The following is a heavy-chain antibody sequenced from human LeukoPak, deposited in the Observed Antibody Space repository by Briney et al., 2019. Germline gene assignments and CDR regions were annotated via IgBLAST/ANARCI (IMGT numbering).Heavy chain of an antibody. V-gene: IGHV3-74*01. CDR1: GFTFSSYW. CDR2: INTDGSST. J-gene: IGHJ3*02. D-gene: IGHD4-11*01. CDR3: AREATVTTWTPFDI. Sequence: PPGGSLRLSCAASGFTFSSYWMHWVRQAPGKGLVWVSRINTDGSSTSYADSVKGRFTISRDNAKNTLYLQMNSLRAEDTAVYYCAREATVTTWTPFDIWGQGTMVTVSS.